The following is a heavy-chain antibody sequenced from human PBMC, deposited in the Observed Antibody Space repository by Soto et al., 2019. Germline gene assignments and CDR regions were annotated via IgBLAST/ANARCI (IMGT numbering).Heavy chain of an antibody. D-gene: IGHD3-22*01. CDR2: ISGSGGST. J-gene: IGHJ4*02. CDR3: ARKWLYYYDSSGYSPYFDY. V-gene: IGHV3-23*01. CDR1: GFTFSSYA. Sequence: SLRLSCAASGFTFSSYAMSWVRQAPGKGLEWVSAISGSGGSTYYADSVKGRFTISRDNSKNTLYLQMNSLRAEDTAVYYCARKWLYYYDSSGYSPYFDYWGQGTLVTVSS.